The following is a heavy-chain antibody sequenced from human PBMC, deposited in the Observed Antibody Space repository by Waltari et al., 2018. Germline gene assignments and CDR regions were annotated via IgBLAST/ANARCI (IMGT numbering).Heavy chain of an antibody. Sequence: QVQLQQWGAGLLKPSETLSLTCAVYGGSFSGYYWSWIRQPPGKGLEWIGEINHSGSTNYNPSLKSRVTISVDTSKNQFSLKLSSVTAADMAVYYCARRDGPQTSYWGQGTLVTVSS. V-gene: IGHV4-34*01. CDR2: INHSGST. CDR3: ARRDGPQTSY. CDR1: GGSFSGYY. J-gene: IGHJ4*02. D-gene: IGHD4-17*01.